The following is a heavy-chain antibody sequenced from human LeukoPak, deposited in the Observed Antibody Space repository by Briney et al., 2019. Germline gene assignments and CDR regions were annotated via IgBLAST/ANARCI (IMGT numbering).Heavy chain of an antibody. J-gene: IGHJ4*02. CDR3: ARDRGSNDPIDY. CDR1: GFTFRSYG. D-gene: IGHD2-15*01. V-gene: IGHV3-33*01. Sequence: GGSLRLSCAASGFTFRSYGMHWVRQAPGKGLEWVAVIWHDGKNKYYADSVKGPFTISRDNSKNTLYLQMDSLRAEDTAVYYCARDRGSNDPIDYWGQGTLVTVSS. CDR2: IWHDGKNK.